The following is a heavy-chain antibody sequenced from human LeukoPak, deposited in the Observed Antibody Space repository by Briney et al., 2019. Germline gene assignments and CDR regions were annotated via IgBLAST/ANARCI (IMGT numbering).Heavy chain of an antibody. Sequence: PGGSLRLSCAASGFTFRSYAIHWVRQAPGKGLEWVAVISYDGSNKYYADSVKGRFTISRDNSKNTLYLQMNSLRAEDTAVYYCARDQYYDSSGSDAFDIWGQGTMVTVSS. V-gene: IGHV3-30-3*01. J-gene: IGHJ3*02. CDR1: GFTFRSYA. CDR2: ISYDGSNK. CDR3: ARDQYYDSSGSDAFDI. D-gene: IGHD3-22*01.